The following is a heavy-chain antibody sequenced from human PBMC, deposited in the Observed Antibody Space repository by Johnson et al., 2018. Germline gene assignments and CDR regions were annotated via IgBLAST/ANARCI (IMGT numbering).Heavy chain of an antibody. CDR1: GYSFKNYW. D-gene: IGHD2-2*01. CDR3: VRKGSSSAGVGPMDV. CDR2: LYPDDPDI. Sequence: VQLVQSGAEVKKPGESLKISCKGSGYSFKNYWIAWVRRMPGKGLEWMGILYPDDPDIRYSPSFQGQVIIAVDKSISTADLQWSSLKASATAIYYCVRKGSSSAGVGPMDVWGQGTTVIVSS. J-gene: IGHJ6*02. V-gene: IGHV5-51*01.